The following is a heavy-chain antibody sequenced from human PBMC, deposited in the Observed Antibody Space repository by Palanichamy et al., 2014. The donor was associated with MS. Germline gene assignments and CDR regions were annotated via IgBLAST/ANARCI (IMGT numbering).Heavy chain of an antibody. D-gene: IGHD3-10*01. CDR1: GYTFSSYG. V-gene: IGHV1-18*04. Sequence: QVQLVQSGAEVKEPGALVRVSCKASGYTFSSYGISWARQAPGQGLEWMGWISTYNGNTKYAQKFQDRVTMTTDTSTTTAHMDLRSLRSDDSAVYFCARDIGPVPGDYYYGLDVWGQGTTVTVSS. CDR3: ARDIGPVPGDYYYGLDV. J-gene: IGHJ6*02. CDR2: ISTYNGNT.